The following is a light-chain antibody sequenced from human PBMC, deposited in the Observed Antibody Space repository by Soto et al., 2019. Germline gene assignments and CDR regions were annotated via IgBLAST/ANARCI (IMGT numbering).Light chain of an antibody. V-gene: IGKV1-12*01. CDR3: QHANSFPIT. CDR2: AAS. Sequence: IQMTQCPSSVSSSVECTVAISGRVSQGISSWLAWYQQKPGKAPKLLIYAASSLQSGVPSRFSGSGSGTDLTLTISSLQPEDFETYYCQHANSFPITFGQGTRMEIK. CDR1: QGISSW. J-gene: IGKJ5*01.